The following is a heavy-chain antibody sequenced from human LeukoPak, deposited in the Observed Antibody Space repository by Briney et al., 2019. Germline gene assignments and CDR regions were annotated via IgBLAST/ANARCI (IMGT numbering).Heavy chain of an antibody. CDR1: GLNVAAYA. Sequence: PGGSLRLSCAASGLNVAAYAMYWVRQPPGKSLEWVSLISGDSDNKYSAASVKGRFAISRDNSKNSLYLQMNSLRAEDTAVYYCAKDLGLLWSYDFFTGSDPWGQGTLVTVSS. CDR3: AKDLGLLWSYDFFTGSDP. D-gene: IGHD3-9*01. V-gene: IGHV3-43*02. CDR2: ISGDSDNK. J-gene: IGHJ5*02.